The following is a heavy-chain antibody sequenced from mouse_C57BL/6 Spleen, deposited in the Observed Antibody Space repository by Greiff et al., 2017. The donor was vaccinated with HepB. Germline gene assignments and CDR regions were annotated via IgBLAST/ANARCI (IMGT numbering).Heavy chain of an antibody. CDR1: GFTFSSYA. J-gene: IGHJ3*01. D-gene: IGHD1-1*01. V-gene: IGHV5-4*01. Sequence: EVQVVESGGGLVKPGGSLKLSCAASGFTFSSYAMSWVRQTPEKRLEWVATISDGGSYTYYPDNVKGRFTISRDNAKNNLYLQMSHLKSEDTAMYYCARGEALYYYGSSPFAYWGQGTLVTVSA. CDR2: ISDGGSYT. CDR3: ARGEALYYYGSSPFAY.